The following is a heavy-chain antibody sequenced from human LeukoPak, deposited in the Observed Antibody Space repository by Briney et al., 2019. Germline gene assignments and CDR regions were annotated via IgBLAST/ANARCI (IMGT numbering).Heavy chain of an antibody. V-gene: IGHV1-46*01. Sequence: ASVKVSCKASGYTFSRYYIQWVRQAPGQGLECMGRINPGGLNSNYAQKFQGRITMTRDTSTSTVYMELSRLRSEDTAVYYCAREGSLSSIGAIGHWGQGTLVTVSS. CDR3: AREGSLSSIGAIGH. CDR2: INPGGLNS. CDR1: GYTFSRYY. J-gene: IGHJ4*02. D-gene: IGHD3-10*01.